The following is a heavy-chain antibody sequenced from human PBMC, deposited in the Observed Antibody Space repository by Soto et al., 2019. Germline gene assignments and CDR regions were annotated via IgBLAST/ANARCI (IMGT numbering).Heavy chain of an antibody. CDR2: ISYDGSNK. V-gene: IGHV3-30*18. D-gene: IGHD2-2*01. J-gene: IGHJ6*02. Sequence: QVQLVESGGGVVQPGRSLRLSCAASGFTFSSYGMHWVRQAPGKGLEWVAVISYDGSNKYYADSVKGRFTISRDNSKNTLYLQMNSLRAEDTAVYYCAKGHRNPYQKKPDYYYYGMDVWGQGTTVTVSS. CDR3: AKGHRNPYQKKPDYYYYGMDV. CDR1: GFTFSSYG.